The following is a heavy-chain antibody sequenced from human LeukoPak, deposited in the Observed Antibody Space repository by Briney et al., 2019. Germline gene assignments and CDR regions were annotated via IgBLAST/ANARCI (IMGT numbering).Heavy chain of an antibody. J-gene: IGHJ4*02. D-gene: IGHD3-10*01. Sequence: GGSLRLSCAASGFTFSSYAMSWVRQAPGKGLEWVSAISGSGGSTYYADSVKGRFTISRDNSKNTLYLQMNSLRAEDTAVYYCAKDLWFGEYTYYFDYWGPGTLVTVSS. V-gene: IGHV3-23*01. CDR1: GFTFSSYA. CDR2: ISGSGGST. CDR3: AKDLWFGEYTYYFDY.